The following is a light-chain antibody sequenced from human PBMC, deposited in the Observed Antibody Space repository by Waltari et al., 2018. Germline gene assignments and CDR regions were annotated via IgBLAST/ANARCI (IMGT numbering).Light chain of an antibody. CDR2: RDD. CDR1: DSTIGNNQ. V-gene: IGLV1-44*01. CDR3: AVWDDSLNGWV. Sequence: QSVLTQSPSASGTPGQRVTISCSGSDSTIGNNQVHRYQQFPGTAPKLLIHRDDQRPSGVPDRFSGSKSGTSASLGISGLQSEDEAIYFCAVWDDSLNGWVFGGGTKVTVL. J-gene: IGLJ3*02.